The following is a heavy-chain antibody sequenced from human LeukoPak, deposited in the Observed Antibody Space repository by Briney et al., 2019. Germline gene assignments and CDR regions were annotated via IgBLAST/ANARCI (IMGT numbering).Heavy chain of an antibody. CDR3: AKSGDSSGYYNYYYMDV. CDR1: GFTFSSYA. CDR2: ISGSGGST. J-gene: IGHJ6*03. V-gene: IGHV3-23*01. Sequence: GGSLRLSCAASGFTFSSYAMSWVRQAPGKGLEWVSAISGSGGSTYYADSVKGRFTISRDNSKNTLYLQMNSLRAEDTAVYYCAKSGDSSGYYNYYYMDVWGKGTTVTVSS. D-gene: IGHD3-22*01.